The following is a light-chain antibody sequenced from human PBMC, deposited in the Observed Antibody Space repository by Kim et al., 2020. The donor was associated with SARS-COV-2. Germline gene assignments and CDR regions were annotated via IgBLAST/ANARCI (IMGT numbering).Light chain of an antibody. Sequence: EIVMTQSPATLSVSPGERVILSCRASQNVGSLLAWYQQKPGQAPRLLIFDTSTRATGIPARFSGSGSATEFTLTISGLQSEDFAVYYCQQYDDWPLTFGRGTKVDIK. CDR1: QNVGSL. CDR2: DTS. J-gene: IGKJ4*01. CDR3: QQYDDWPLT. V-gene: IGKV3-15*01.